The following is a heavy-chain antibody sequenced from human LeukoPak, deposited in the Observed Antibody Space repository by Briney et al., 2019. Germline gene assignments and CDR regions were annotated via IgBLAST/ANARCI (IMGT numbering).Heavy chain of an antibody. D-gene: IGHD5-18*01. CDR2: IIPIFGTA. CDR1: GGTFSSYA. J-gene: IGHJ4*02. V-gene: IGHV1-69*13. Sequence: SVTVSCKVSGGTFSSYAISWVRQAPGQGLEWMGGIIPIFGTANYAQKFQGRVTITADESTSTAYMELSSLRSEDTAVYYCARDRDWAGYSYGFYYWGQGTLVTVSS. CDR3: ARDRDWAGYSYGFYY.